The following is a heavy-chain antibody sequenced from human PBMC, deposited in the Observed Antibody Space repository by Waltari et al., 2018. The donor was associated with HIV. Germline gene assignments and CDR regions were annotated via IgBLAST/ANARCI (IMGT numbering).Heavy chain of an antibody. CDR1: GFSFSDSG. D-gene: IGHD2-15*01. CDR3: ARASPEGGYLDY. CDR2: RWFDGGKK. Sequence: QVQVVESGGGVVQPGTSLRLSCDASGFSFSDSGMHWVRQAPGKGLEWVAVRWFDGGKKVFADSVKGRFTISRDNSKNTVELHMNSVTAEDTAVYYCARASPEGGYLDYWGQGTLVTVSS. V-gene: IGHV3-33*01. J-gene: IGHJ4*02.